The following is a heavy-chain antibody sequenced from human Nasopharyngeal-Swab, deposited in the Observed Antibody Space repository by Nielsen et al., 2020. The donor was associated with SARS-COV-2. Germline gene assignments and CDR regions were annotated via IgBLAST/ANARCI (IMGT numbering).Heavy chain of an antibody. CDR2: ISPGDSDA. D-gene: IGHD3-10*01. CDR3: ARRAGGGSYWIFDM. V-gene: IGHV5-51*01. CDR1: GYTFTHYW. J-gene: IGHJ3*02. Sequence: GESLKISCTGSGYTFTHYWLGWVRQRPGKGLEWMGTISPGDSDARYSPSFRGHVTISVDNSISTTYLQWSTLRASDSAMCYCARRAGGGSYWIFDMWGQGTMVTVSS.